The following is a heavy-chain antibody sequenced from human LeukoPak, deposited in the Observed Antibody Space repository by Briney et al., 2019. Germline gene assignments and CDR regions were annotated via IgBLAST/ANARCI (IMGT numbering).Heavy chain of an antibody. D-gene: IGHD3-10*01. V-gene: IGHV4-59*12. J-gene: IGHJ6*03. Sequence: SETLSLTCTVSGGSISSYYWSWIRQPPGKGLEWIGYIYYSGSTNYNPSLKSRVTISVDKSKNQFSLKLSSVTAADTAVYYCAKVRTRWTMLRGVPYMDVWGKGTTVTVSS. CDR3: AKVRTRWTMLRGVPYMDV. CDR1: GGSISSYY. CDR2: IYYSGST.